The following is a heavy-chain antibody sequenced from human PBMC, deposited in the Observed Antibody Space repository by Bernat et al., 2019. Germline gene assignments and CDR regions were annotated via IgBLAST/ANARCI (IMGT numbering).Heavy chain of an antibody. D-gene: IGHD5-24*01. J-gene: IGHJ4*02. CDR1: GFTFSSYA. CDR2: ISGSGGST. V-gene: IGHV3-23*04. CDR3: AKSLVPRGINFDY. Sequence: LVESGGGVVQPGRSLRLSCAASGFTFSSYAMSWVRQAPGKGLEWVSAISGSGGSTYYADSVKGRFTISRDNSKNTLYLQMNSLRAEDTAVYYCAKSLVPRGINFDYWGQGTLVTVSS.